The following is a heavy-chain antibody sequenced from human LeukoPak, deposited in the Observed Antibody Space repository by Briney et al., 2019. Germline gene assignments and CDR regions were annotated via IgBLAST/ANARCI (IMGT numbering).Heavy chain of an antibody. D-gene: IGHD3-22*01. CDR3: AKDIHSSGYCKTLEY. V-gene: IGHV3-43*02. Sequence: PGGSLRLSCAASGFTFDDYAMHWVRQAPGKGLEWVSLISGNGGVTYYGDSVRGRFTISRDNSKNSLYLQMNSLRTEDTALYYCAKDIHSSGYCKTLEYWGQGTLVTVSS. CDR2: ISGNGGVT. J-gene: IGHJ4*02. CDR1: GFTFDDYA.